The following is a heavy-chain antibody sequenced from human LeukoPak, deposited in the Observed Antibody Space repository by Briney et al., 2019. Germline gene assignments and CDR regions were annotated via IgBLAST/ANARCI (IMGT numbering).Heavy chain of an antibody. V-gene: IGHV3-48*04. CDR3: VKDSGYYDTSGKGWFDI. CDR1: GFSFSSYS. CDR2: ISSSSNAI. D-gene: IGHD3-22*01. J-gene: IGHJ5*02. Sequence: GGSLRLSCAASGFSFSSYSMNWVRQAPGKGLEWISYISSSSNAIYYAESVKGRFTISRDNAKNSLSLQMNSLRAEDTAVYYCVKDSGYYDTSGKGWFDIWGQGTMVTVSS.